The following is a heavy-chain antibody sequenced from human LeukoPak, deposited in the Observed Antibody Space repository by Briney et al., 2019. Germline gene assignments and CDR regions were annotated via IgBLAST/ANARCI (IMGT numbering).Heavy chain of an antibody. CDR2: IYYSGST. D-gene: IGHD6-13*01. V-gene: IGHV4-59*01. CDR3: ARTRYSSSWYYFDY. J-gene: IGHJ4*02. CDR1: GGPISSYY. Sequence: SETLSLTCTVSGGPISSYYWSWIRQPPGKGLEWIGYIYYSGSTNYNPSLKSRVTISVDTSKNQFSLKLSSVTAADTAVYYCARTRYSSSWYYFDYWGQGTLVTVSS.